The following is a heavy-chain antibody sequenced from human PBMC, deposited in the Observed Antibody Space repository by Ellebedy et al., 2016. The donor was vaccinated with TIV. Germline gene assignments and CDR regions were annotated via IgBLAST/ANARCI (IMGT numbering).Heavy chain of an antibody. CDR1: GGSISTSSYY. Sequence: SETLSLXCTVSGGSISTSSYYWGWIRQPPGKGLEWIGSIYYSGSTYYNPSLKSRVTISVDTSKNQFSLKMTSVTAADTAVYYCARERREFATRLYYYYYGMDVWGQGTTATVSS. CDR2: IYYSGST. V-gene: IGHV4-39*07. D-gene: IGHD3-10*01. CDR3: ARERREFATRLYYYYYGMDV. J-gene: IGHJ6*02.